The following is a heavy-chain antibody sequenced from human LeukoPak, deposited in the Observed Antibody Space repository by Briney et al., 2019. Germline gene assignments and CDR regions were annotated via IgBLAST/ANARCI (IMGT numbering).Heavy chain of an antibody. CDR3: ARGTYYYDSSGYPLDY. V-gene: IGHV3-33*08. J-gene: IGHJ4*02. D-gene: IGHD3-22*01. Sequence: GSLRLSCAASGFRFSSFGMHWVRQAPGKGLDWVAVIWSDSSYIYYADSVKGRFTISRDNSKNTLYLQMNSLRAEDTAVYYCARGTYYYDSSGYPLDYWGQGTLVTVSS. CDR1: GFRFSSFG. CDR2: IWSDSSYI.